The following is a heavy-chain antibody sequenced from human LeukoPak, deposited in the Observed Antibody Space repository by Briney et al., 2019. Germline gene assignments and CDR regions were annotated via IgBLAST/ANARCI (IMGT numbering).Heavy chain of an antibody. J-gene: IGHJ6*04. CDR1: GGSISSSSW. CDR2: IYHSGST. V-gene: IGHV4-4*02. CDR3: AREGYYYGSGTAVDV. D-gene: IGHD3-10*01. Sequence: SETLSLTCAVSGGSISSSSWWSWVRQPPGKGLEWVGEIYHSGSTNYNPSLKSRVTISVDKSKNQFSLKLSSVTAADTAVYYCAREGYYYGSGTAVDVWGNGTTVTVSS.